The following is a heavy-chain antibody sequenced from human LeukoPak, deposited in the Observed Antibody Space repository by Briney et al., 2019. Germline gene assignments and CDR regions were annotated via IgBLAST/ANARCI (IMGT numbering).Heavy chain of an antibody. J-gene: IGHJ4*02. Sequence: SETLSLTCTVSGGSISGGSHYWGWVRQPPGKGLEWIGSVSYSGSTNYNPSLKSRVTISVDTSKNQFSLKLSSVTAADTAVYYCARGATSLSYFDSRGQGTLVTVSS. V-gene: IGHV4-39*07. D-gene: IGHD2/OR15-2a*01. CDR1: GGSISGGSHY. CDR2: VSYSGST. CDR3: ARGATSLSYFDS.